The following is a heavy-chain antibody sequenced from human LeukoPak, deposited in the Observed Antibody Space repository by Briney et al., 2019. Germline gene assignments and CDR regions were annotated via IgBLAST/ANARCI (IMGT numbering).Heavy chain of an antibody. V-gene: IGHV3-30*03. CDR2: ISYDGSNK. J-gene: IGHJ5*02. CDR1: GFTFSSYG. CDR3: VREDTGYRLDP. D-gene: IGHD6-13*01. Sequence: GGSLRLSCAASGFTFSSYGMHWVRQAPGKGLEWVAVISYDGSNKYYADSVKGRFTISRDNAKNTLYLQMNSLRVEDTAVYYCVREDTGYRLDPWGQGTLVTVSS.